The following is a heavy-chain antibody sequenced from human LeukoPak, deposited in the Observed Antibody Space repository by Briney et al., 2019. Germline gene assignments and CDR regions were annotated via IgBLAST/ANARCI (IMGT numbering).Heavy chain of an antibody. D-gene: IGHD2-15*01. CDR1: GGSISSYY. CDR3: ARYCSGGSCYSIFDY. J-gene: IGHJ4*02. V-gene: IGHV4-59*06. CDR2: IYYSGST. Sequence: SETLSLTCTVSGGSISSYYWSWIRQPPGKGLEWIGYIYYSGSTYYNPSLKSRVTISVDTSKNQFSLKLSSVTAADTAVYYCARYCSGGSCYSIFDYWGQGTLVTVSS.